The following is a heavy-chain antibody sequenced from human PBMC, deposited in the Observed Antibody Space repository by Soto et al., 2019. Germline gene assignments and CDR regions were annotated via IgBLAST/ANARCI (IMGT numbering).Heavy chain of an antibody. V-gene: IGHV3-23*01. Sequence: EVQLLESGGGLVQPGGSLRLSCAASGFTFSSYVMNWVRQAPGKGLEWVSAISGSGDITYYADSVKGRFTISRDISKNTLYLQMNSLRAEDTAVYYCAKIAGTGHFDYWGQGTLVTVSS. CDR3: AKIAGTGHFDY. D-gene: IGHD1-1*01. CDR2: ISGSGDIT. J-gene: IGHJ4*02. CDR1: GFTFSSYV.